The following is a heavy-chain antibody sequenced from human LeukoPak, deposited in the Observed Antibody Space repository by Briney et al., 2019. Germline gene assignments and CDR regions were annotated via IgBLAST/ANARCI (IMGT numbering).Heavy chain of an antibody. CDR1: GGSFSGYY. J-gene: IGHJ4*02. D-gene: IGHD4-17*01. Sequence: PSETLSLTCAVYGGSFSGYYWSWLRQPPGKGLEWIGEINHSGSTNYNPSLKSRVTISVDTSKNQFSLKLSPVTAADTAVYYCARRTVTLPFDYWGQGTLVTVSS. CDR2: INHSGST. V-gene: IGHV4-34*01. CDR3: ARRTVTLPFDY.